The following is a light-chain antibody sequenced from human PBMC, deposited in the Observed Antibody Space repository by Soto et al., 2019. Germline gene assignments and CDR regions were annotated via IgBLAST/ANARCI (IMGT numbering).Light chain of an antibody. J-gene: IGLJ2*01. CDR1: SSNIGAGYD. CDR3: QSYASSLSGVV. V-gene: IGLV1-40*01. Sequence: QSVLTQPPSVSGAPGQRVTISCTGSSSNIGAGYDVHWYQQLPGTAPKLLIYGNSNRPSGVPDRFSGSKYGTSASLAITGRQAEDEADYYCQSYASSLSGVVFGGGTKLTVL. CDR2: GNS.